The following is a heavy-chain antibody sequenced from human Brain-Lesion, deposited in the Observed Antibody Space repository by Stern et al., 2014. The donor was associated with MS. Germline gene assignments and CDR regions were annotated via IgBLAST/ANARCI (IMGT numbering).Heavy chain of an antibody. CDR2: SDHSGST. D-gene: IGHD6-13*01. Sequence: ESGPGLVKPSGTLSLTCAVSGGSISSSNWWSWVRQSPGKGLEWIGESDHSGSTIYNPSLKSRVTVSVDKSKNRFSLTLRSVTAADTAVYFCARFPASRPHVFDSWGQGTLVTVSS. V-gene: IGHV4-4*02. CDR1: GGSISSSNW. CDR3: ARFPASRPHVFDS. J-gene: IGHJ4*02.